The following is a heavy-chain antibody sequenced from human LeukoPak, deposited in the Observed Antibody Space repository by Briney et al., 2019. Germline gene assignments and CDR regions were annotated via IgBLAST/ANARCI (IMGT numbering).Heavy chain of an antibody. D-gene: IGHD3-22*01. CDR1: GFTFSNYW. Sequence: GGSLRLSCAASGFTFSNYWMSWVRQAPGKGLEWVANIKQDRSEKYYVDSVKGRFTISRDNAKNSLYLQMNSLRAEDTAVYYCARRSVAYSRDSSGYSPVYYFDYWGQGTLVTVSS. CDR3: ARRSVAYSRDSSGYSPVYYFDY. J-gene: IGHJ4*02. V-gene: IGHV3-7*01. CDR2: IKQDRSEK.